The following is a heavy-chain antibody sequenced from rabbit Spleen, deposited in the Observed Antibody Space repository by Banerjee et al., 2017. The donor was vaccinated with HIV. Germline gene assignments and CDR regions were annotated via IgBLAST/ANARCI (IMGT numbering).Heavy chain of an antibody. Sequence: QSLEESGGGLVKPGASLTLTCKASGFSFNSGYDMCWVRQAPGKGLEWISCIAGGSSGFTYSATWAKGRFTISKTSSTTVTLQMTSLTVADTATYFCARDTGSSFSSYGMDLWGPGTLVTV. CDR3: ARDTGSSFSSYGMDL. V-gene: IGHV1S40*01. J-gene: IGHJ6*01. CDR1: GFSFNSGYD. D-gene: IGHD8-1*01. CDR2: IAGGSSGFT.